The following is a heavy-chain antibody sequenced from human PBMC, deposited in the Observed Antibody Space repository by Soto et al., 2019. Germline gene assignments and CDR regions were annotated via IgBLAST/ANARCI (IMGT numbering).Heavy chain of an antibody. CDR3: ARDRPDISNPTDHPMFDL. V-gene: IGHV3-74*01. CDR1: GFIFSSHW. Sequence: EVQLVESGGGLVQPGGSLRLSFAPPGFIFSSHWMTGVGQSAEKGLVWFSRINRDGSSTAYADTVKGRFTISRDNAKNTLYLQMNSLRVDDTAVYYCARDRPDISNPTDHPMFDLWGQGTQVTVSS. CDR2: INRDGSST. D-gene: IGHD6-6*01. J-gene: IGHJ5*02.